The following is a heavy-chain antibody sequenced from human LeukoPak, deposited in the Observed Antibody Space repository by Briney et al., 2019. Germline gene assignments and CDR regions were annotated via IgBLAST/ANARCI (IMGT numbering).Heavy chain of an antibody. V-gene: IGHV4-31*03. CDR1: GTSISSGGEY. CDR2: VYYSGST. CDR3: AREKTAYYYDRSGFPEGAFDV. Sequence: SETLSLTCTVSGTSISSGGEYWSWLRHLPGKGLEWIGYVYYSGSTYYNPSLESRITMSVDTTENQFSLKLTSVTAADTAVYYCAREKTAYYYDRSGFPEGAFDVWGQGTMVTVSS. D-gene: IGHD3-22*01. J-gene: IGHJ3*01.